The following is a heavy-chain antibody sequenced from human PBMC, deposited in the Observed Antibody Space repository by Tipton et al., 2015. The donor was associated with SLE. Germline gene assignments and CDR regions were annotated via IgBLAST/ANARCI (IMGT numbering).Heavy chain of an antibody. V-gene: IGHV4-39*07. CDR1: NGSISSSPYY. J-gene: IGHJ6*03. Sequence: LRLSCTVSNGSISSSPYYWGWIRQSPGKGLEWVGSIYYSGSTYYNPSLKSRVTISVDTSRNQCSLNLTSVTAADTAVYYCARGPYDYMDVWGKGTTVTVSS. CDR3: ARGPYDYMDV. CDR2: IYYSGST.